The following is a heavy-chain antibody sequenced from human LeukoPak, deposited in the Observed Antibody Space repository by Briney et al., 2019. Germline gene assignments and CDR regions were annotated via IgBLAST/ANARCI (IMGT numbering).Heavy chain of an antibody. V-gene: IGHV1-69*01. J-gene: IGHJ6*04. D-gene: IGHD2-15*01. CDR3: ARAPYCSGGSCYSDYYYYYGMDV. Sequence: VKVSCKASGGTFSSYAISWVRQAPGQGLEWMGGITPIFGTANYAQKFQGRVTITADESTSTAYMELSSLRSEDTAVYYCARAPYCSGGSCYSDYYYYYGMDVWGKGTTVTVSS. CDR2: ITPIFGTA. CDR1: GGTFSSYA.